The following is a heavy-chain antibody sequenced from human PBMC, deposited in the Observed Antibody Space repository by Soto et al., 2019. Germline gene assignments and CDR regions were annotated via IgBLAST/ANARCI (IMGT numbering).Heavy chain of an antibody. D-gene: IGHD6-19*01. CDR2: ISAYNGNT. CDR3: ARGGSGWYWFDP. V-gene: IGHV1-18*01. Sequence: SSVTVSGKASGYTFTRYDLKAVQQAPGQGLEWMGWISAYNGNTNYAQKLQGRVTMTTDTSTSTAYMELRSLRSDDTAVYYCARGGSGWYWFDPWGQGTLVTVSS. CDR1: GYTFTRYD. J-gene: IGHJ5*02.